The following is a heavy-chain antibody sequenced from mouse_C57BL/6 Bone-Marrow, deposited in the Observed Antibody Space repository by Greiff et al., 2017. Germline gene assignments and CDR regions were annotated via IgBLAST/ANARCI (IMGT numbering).Heavy chain of an antibody. CDR2: IHPNSGST. V-gene: IGHV1-64*01. CDR1: GYTFTSYW. CDR3: ARRYYGKISSMDY. D-gene: IGHD2-1*01. J-gene: IGHJ4*01. Sequence: VQLQQPGAELVKPGASVKLSCKASGYTFTSYWMHWVKQRPGQGLEWIGMIHPNSGSTNYNEKFKSKATLTVDKSSSTAYMQLSSLTSEDSAVYYCARRYYGKISSMDYWGQGTSVTVSS.